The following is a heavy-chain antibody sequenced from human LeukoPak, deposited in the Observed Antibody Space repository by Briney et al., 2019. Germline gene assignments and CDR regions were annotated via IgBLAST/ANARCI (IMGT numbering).Heavy chain of an antibody. V-gene: IGHV4-34*01. CDR3: ARTGKTGTRRY. Sequence: SETLSLTCAVSGGSFCGYYWSSIRQPPGKGLEWIGEINHSGSTHYDASLKSRVTISVDTSKNQFSLKLSSVTAADTAVYYCARTGKTGTRRYWGKGTLVSVSS. CDR2: INHSGST. CDR1: GGSFCGYY. J-gene: IGHJ4*02. D-gene: IGHD1-1*01.